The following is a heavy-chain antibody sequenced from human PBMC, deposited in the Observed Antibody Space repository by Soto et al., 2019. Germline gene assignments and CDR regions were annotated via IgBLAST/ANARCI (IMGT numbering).Heavy chain of an antibody. Sequence: EVQLVESGGGLVQPGGSLRLSCAASGFTFSRYWMSWVRQAPGKGLEWVANIKQDGSEKYYVDSVKGRFTISRDNAKNSLYLQMNSLRAEDTAVYYCARDLRITMVRGGNWFDPWGQGTLVTVSS. V-gene: IGHV3-7*03. D-gene: IGHD3-10*01. CDR1: GFTFSRYW. J-gene: IGHJ5*02. CDR3: ARDLRITMVRGGNWFDP. CDR2: IKQDGSEK.